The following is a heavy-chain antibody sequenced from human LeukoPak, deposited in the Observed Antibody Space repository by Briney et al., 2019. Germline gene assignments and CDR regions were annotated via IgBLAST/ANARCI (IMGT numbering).Heavy chain of an antibody. CDR1: GGSISSSSYY. CDR3: ARVDIVIKSSYYYYYYGMDV. V-gene: IGHV4-39*01. CDR2: IYYSGST. D-gene: IGHD2/OR15-2a*01. J-gene: IGHJ6*02. Sequence: SETLSLTCTVSGGSISSSSYYWGWIRQPPGKGLEWIGSIYYSGSTYYNPSLKSRVTISVDTSKNQFSLKLSSVTAADTAVYYCARVDIVIKSSYYYYYYGMDVWGQGTTVTVSS.